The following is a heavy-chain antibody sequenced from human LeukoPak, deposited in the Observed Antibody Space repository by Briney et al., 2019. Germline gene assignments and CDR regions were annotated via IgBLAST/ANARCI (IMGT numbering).Heavy chain of an antibody. CDR3: VRAAMPYIINGRRFDY. CDR2: SGTVGDT. D-gene: IGHD2-2*01. Sequence: GVSLRLSCAASGFTSSAYDMHWVRQITGGGLEWVSTSGTVGDTFYSDSVKGRFTIPRENAKNSVHLQMNSLRVEDSAIYFCVRAAMPYIINGRRFDYWGQGTLVTVSS. J-gene: IGHJ4*02. V-gene: IGHV3-13*04. CDR1: GFTSSAYD.